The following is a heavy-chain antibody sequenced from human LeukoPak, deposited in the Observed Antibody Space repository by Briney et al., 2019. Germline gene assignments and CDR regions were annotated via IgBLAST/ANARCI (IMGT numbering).Heavy chain of an antibody. V-gene: IGHV4-59*01. Sequence: PSETLSLTCTVSGGSISSYYWSWIRQPPGKGLEWIGYIYYSGSTNYNPSLKSRVTISVDTSKNQFSLKLSSVTAADTAVYYCARDSFNINDYGGNSVDPGVNYYYYYMDVWGKGTTVTVSS. CDR3: ARDSFNINDYGGNSVDPGVNYYYYYMDV. D-gene: IGHD4-23*01. J-gene: IGHJ6*03. CDR1: GGSISSYY. CDR2: IYYSGST.